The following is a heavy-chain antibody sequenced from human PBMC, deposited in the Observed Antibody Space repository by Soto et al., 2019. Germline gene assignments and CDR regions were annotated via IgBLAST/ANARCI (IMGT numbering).Heavy chain of an antibody. J-gene: IGHJ6*02. V-gene: IGHV4-39*01. CDR1: GGSIVTSSYY. CDR3: ARLPQEYNYYGMDV. D-gene: IGHD1-1*01. Sequence: SETLSLTCTVSGGSIVTSSYYWGWIRQPPGKGLEWLGHIYYSGNTYYHPSLKSRVTISVDTSRNQFSLRLSSVTAADTTVYYCARLPQEYNYYGMDVWGQGTTVTVSS. CDR2: IYYSGNT.